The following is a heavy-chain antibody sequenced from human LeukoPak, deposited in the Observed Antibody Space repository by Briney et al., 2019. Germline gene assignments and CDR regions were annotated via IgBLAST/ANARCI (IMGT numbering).Heavy chain of an antibody. V-gene: IGHV4-59*01. CDR2: IYYSGST. Sequence: SETLSLTCTVSGGSISSYYWSWIRQPPGKGLEWIGYIYYSGSTNYNPSLKSRVTISEDTSKNQFSLKLRSVTAADTAVYYCARDRSSYMDVWGKGTTVTISS. CDR1: GGSISSYY. J-gene: IGHJ6*03. D-gene: IGHD3-10*01. CDR3: ARDRSSYMDV.